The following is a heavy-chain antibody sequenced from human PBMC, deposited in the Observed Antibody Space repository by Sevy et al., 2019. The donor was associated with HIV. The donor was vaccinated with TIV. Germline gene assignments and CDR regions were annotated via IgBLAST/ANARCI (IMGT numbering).Heavy chain of an antibody. CDR1: GFSFSNYW. V-gene: IGHV3-7*01. D-gene: IGHD3-10*01. CDR3: AKGNSGSFDY. Sequence: GGSLRLSCAASGFSFSNYWMYWVRQAPGKGLEWVANIKQDESERYYVASVKGRFTISRDNAKNSVYLEMNSLRPTDTAIYYCAKGNSGSFDYWGQGTLVTVSS. J-gene: IGHJ4*02. CDR2: IKQDESER.